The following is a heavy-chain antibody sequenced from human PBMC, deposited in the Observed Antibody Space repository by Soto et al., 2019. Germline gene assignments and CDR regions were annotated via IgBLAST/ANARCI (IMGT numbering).Heavy chain of an antibody. CDR1: GFTFSSYA. CDR2: ISYDGSNK. CDR3: ARGSSWFDP. Sequence: QVQLVESGGGVVQPGRSLRLSCAASGFTFSSYAMHWVCQAPGKGLEWVAVISYDGSNKYYADSVKGRFTISRDNSKNTLYLQMNSLRAEDTAVYYCARGSSWFDPWGQGTLVTVSS. V-gene: IGHV3-30-3*01. D-gene: IGHD6-13*01. J-gene: IGHJ5*02.